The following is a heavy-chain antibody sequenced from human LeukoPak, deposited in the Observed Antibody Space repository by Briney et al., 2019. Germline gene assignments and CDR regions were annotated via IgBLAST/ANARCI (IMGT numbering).Heavy chain of an antibody. J-gene: IGHJ4*02. CDR3: TTTQDIVLMVPLPIFDY. V-gene: IGHV3-15*01. CDR1: GFTFSNAW. CDR2: IKSKTDGGTT. Sequence: GGSLRLSCAASGFTFSNAWMSWVRQAPGKGLEWVGRIKSKTDGGTTDYAAPVKGRFTISRDDSKNTLYLQMNSLKTEDTAVYYCTTTQDIVLMVPLPIFDYWGQGTLVTVSS. D-gene: IGHD2-8*01.